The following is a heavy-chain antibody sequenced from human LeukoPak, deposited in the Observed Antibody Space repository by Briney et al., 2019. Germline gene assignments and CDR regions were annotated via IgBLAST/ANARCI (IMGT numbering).Heavy chain of an antibody. Sequence: PGGSLRLSCAASGFTFSRYAMSWVRHAPGKGLEWVSAISGSGGSTYYADSVKGRFTISRDNSKNTLYLQMNSLRVEDTAVYYCTRGPPDGSGNYYPGDFWGQGTLVTVTS. CDR3: TRGPPDGSGNYYPGDF. CDR1: GFTFSRYA. CDR2: ISGSGGST. J-gene: IGHJ4*02. D-gene: IGHD3-10*01. V-gene: IGHV3-23*01.